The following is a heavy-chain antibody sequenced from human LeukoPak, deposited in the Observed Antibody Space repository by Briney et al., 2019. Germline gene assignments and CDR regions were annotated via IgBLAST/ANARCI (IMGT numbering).Heavy chain of an antibody. V-gene: IGHV4-59*12. CDR2: IYYSGST. CDR1: GGSISSYY. Sequence: SETLSLTCTVSGGSISSYYWSWIRQPPGKGLEWTGYIYYSGSTNYNPSLKSRVTISVDRSKNQFSLKLSSVTAADTAVYYCARDQRGFITGTKGYAKPYNWFDPWGQGTLVTVSS. J-gene: IGHJ5*02. CDR3: ARDQRGFITGTKGYAKPYNWFDP. D-gene: IGHD1-7*01.